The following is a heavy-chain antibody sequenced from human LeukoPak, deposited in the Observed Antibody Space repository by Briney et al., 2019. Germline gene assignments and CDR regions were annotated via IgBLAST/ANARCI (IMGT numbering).Heavy chain of an antibody. CDR2: ISGSSDNT. Sequence: PGGSLRLSCAASGFTFDDYGMSWVRQAPGKGLEWVSSISGSSDNTHYADSVNGRFTISRDDSKNTLYLQMNSLRAEDTAVYYCAKDDTTVVTLLDYWGQGTLVTVSS. V-gene: IGHV3-23*01. J-gene: IGHJ4*02. CDR1: GFTFDDYG. D-gene: IGHD4-23*01. CDR3: AKDDTTVVTLLDY.